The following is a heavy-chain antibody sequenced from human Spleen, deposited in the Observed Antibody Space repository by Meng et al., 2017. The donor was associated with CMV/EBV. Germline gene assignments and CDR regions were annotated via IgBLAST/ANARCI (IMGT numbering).Heavy chain of an antibody. J-gene: IGHJ4*02. Sequence: GGSLRLSCAASGFTFSSYSMNWVRQAPGKGLEWVSYISGPSTTIYYADSVKGRFTISRDNAKNSLYLQMNSLRADDTAVYYCARASGGYCSTTICYGYDDYWGQGTLVTVSS. CDR2: ISGPSTTI. V-gene: IGHV3-48*04. CDR1: GFTFSSYS. D-gene: IGHD2-2*01. CDR3: ARASGGYCSTTICYGYDDY.